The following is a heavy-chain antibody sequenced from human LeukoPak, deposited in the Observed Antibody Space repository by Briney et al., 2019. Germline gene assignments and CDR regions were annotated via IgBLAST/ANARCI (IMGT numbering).Heavy chain of an antibody. CDR1: GGSISSSNYY. V-gene: IGHV4-39*07. CDR2: IYYSGST. J-gene: IGHJ4*02. D-gene: IGHD3-3*01. CDR3: ARVATIFGVVTYDY. Sequence: PSETLSLTCTVSGGSISSSNYYWGWIRQPPGKGLEWIGSIYYSGSTYYNPPLKSRVTISVDKSKNQFSLKLSSVTAADTAVYYCARVATIFGVVTYDYWGQGTLVTVSS.